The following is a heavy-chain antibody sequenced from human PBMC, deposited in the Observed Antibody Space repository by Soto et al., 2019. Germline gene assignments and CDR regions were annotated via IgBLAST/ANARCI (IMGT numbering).Heavy chain of an antibody. CDR2: ITSSSGTI. CDR1: GFIFSDYN. V-gene: IGHV3-48*02. D-gene: IGHD3-10*02. CDR3: ARDSFVRGLIRFDY. Sequence: VQLVESGGGLVQPGESLRLSCAASGFIFSDYNMNWVRQAPGKGLEWVSYITSSSGTIYYADSVKGRFTISRDNAKNSLYLQMNSLRDEDTAVYYCARDSFVRGLIRFDYWGQGTLVSVSS. J-gene: IGHJ4*02.